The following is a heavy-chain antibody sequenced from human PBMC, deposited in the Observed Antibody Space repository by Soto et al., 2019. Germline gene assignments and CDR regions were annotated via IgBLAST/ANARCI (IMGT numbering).Heavy chain of an antibody. CDR1: GGSISSSSYY. V-gene: IGHV4-39*01. CDR2: IYYSGST. CDR3: ARRGYDILTGYYDY. J-gene: IGHJ4*02. Sequence: SETLSLTCTVSGGSISSSSYYWGWIRQPPGKGLEWIGSIYYSGSTYYNPSLKSRVTISVDTSKNQFSLKLSSVTAADTAVYYCARRGYDILTGYYDYWGQGTLVTVSS. D-gene: IGHD3-9*01.